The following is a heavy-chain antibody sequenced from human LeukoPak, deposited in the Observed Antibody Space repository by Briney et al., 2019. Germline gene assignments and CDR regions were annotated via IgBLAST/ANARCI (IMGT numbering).Heavy chain of an antibody. CDR2: IYYSGST. D-gene: IGHD3-9*01. CDR3: ARRPRNDILTGTPFDY. J-gene: IGHJ4*02. V-gene: IGHV4-59*01. CDR1: GGSISSYY. Sequence: SKTLSLTCTVSGGSISSYYWSWIRQPPGKGLEWIGYIYYSGSTDSNPSLKSRVTISVDTSKNQFSLKLRSVTAADTAVYYCARRPRNDILTGTPFDYWGQGILVTVSS.